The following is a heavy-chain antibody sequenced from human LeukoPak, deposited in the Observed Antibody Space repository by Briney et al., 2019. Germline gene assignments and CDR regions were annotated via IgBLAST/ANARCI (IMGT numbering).Heavy chain of an antibody. CDR3: ARELRYSTNYSYYYGMDV. CDR1: GGSISSGGYY. Sequence: SETLSLTCSVSGGSISSGGYYWSWIRQHPGKGLEWIGYIHYSGRTYYNPSLKSRVMVSVDTSKNQFSLRLSSETAADTAVYYCARELRYSTNYSYYYGMDVWGKGTTVTVSS. CDR2: IHYSGRT. J-gene: IGHJ6*04. V-gene: IGHV4-31*03. D-gene: IGHD3-9*01.